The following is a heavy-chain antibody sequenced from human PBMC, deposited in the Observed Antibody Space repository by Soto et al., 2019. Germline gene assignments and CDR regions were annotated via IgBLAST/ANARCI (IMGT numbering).Heavy chain of an antibody. CDR1: GFSFISYS. J-gene: IGHJ3*02. CDR3: VRVFASNTFDI. Sequence: GGSLRLSCAASGFSFISYSMSWVRQAPGKGLEWVSYISNSGSVIHDADSVKGRFTVSRDNAKNSLSLQMNSLRDEDTALYYCVRVFASNTFDIWGQGTVVTVSS. V-gene: IGHV3-48*02. D-gene: IGHD3-3*01. CDR2: ISNSGSVI.